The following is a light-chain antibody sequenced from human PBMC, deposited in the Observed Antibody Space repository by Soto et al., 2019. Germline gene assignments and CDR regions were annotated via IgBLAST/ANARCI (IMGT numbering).Light chain of an antibody. CDR2: KAS. Sequence: VQISPSLATLFGCVGERVTITCRASQTISSWLAWYQQKPGKAPKLLIYKASTLKSGVPSRFSGSGSGTEFTLTISSLQPDDFATYYCQHYNSYSEAFAQGTKVDI. V-gene: IGKV1-5*03. J-gene: IGKJ1*01. CDR1: QTISSW. CDR3: QHYNSYSEA.